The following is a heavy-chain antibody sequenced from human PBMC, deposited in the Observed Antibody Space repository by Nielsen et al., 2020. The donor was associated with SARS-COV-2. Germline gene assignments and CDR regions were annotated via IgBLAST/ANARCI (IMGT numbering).Heavy chain of an antibody. V-gene: IGHV3-30*03. CDR3: ARSKYSYGTGVFDY. D-gene: IGHD5-18*01. CDR1: GFTFSSYG. CDR2: ISYDGSNK. Sequence: GESLKISCAASGFTFSSYGMHWVRQAPGKGLEWVAVISYDGSNKYYADSVKGRFTISRDNSKNTLYLQMNSLRAEDTAVYYCARSKYSYGTGVFDYWGQGTLVTVSS. J-gene: IGHJ4*02.